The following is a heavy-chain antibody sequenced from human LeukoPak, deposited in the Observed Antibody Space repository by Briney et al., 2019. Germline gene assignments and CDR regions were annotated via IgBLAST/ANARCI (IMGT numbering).Heavy chain of an antibody. CDR1: GGSMSSYY. V-gene: IGHV4-59*01. J-gene: IGHJ5*02. Sequence: SETLSLTCNVSGGSMSSYYWSWIRPPPGKGLEWIGYIYYSGSTKYNPSLKSRVTISVDTSKNQFSLKLSSVTAADTAVYYCARFIDEIDNWFDPWGQGTLVTVSS. CDR3: ARFIDEIDNWFDP. D-gene: IGHD3-16*02. CDR2: IYYSGST.